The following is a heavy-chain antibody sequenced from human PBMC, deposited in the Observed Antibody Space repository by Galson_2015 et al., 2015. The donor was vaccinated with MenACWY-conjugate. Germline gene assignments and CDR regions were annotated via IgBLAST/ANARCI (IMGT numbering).Heavy chain of an antibody. CDR2: ISSGGSSI. J-gene: IGHJ4*02. CDR3: AREGGAAKEFDY. CDR1: GITFSSNA. V-gene: IGHV3-11*01. D-gene: IGHD2-15*01. Sequence: SLRLSCAASGITFSSNAMSWIRQAPGKGLEWVSYISSGGSSINHAEFVKGRFTISRDNAKNSQYLQMNSLRAEDTAVYYCAREGGAAKEFDYWGQGTLVTVSS.